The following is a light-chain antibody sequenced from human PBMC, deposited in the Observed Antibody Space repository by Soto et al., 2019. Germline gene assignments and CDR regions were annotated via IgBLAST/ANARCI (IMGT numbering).Light chain of an antibody. Sequence: DIQMTKSPSSLYASVGDRVTITCRASQSISSSLSWYQQKPGKAPKLLIHAASSLQSGVTSRFSGSGSGTDFTLTSSSLQPEDFATYDCQQSYITPPTFGQGTKLEIK. CDR1: QSISSS. CDR2: AAS. CDR3: QQSYITPPT. J-gene: IGKJ2*01. V-gene: IGKV1-39*01.